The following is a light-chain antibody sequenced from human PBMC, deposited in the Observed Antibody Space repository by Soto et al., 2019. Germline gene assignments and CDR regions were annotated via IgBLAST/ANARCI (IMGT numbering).Light chain of an antibody. CDR2: DAS. J-gene: IGKJ4*01. Sequence: EIVLTQSPGTLSLSPGERATLSFRASQSVSSSSLAWYQQKPGQAPRLLIYDASSRATGIPDRFSGGGSGTDFTLTISRLEPEDFAVYYCQQFSSYPLTFGGGTKVDIK. CDR1: QSVSSSS. V-gene: IGKV3-20*01. CDR3: QQFSSYPLT.